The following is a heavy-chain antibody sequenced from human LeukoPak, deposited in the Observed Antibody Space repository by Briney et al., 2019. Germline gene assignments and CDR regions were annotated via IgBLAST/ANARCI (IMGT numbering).Heavy chain of an antibody. J-gene: IGHJ5*02. CDR3: ARTGSRDVAAESWFDT. V-gene: IGHV4-34*01. D-gene: IGHD6-13*01. CDR2: INHSGST. CDR1: GGSFGGYY. Sequence: SETLSLTCAVHGGSFGGYYWSWIRQPPGKGLEWIGEINHSGSTNYNPSLKSRVTISVDTSKNQFSLKLSSVTAADTAVYYCARTGSRDVAAESWFDTWGQGTLVTVSS.